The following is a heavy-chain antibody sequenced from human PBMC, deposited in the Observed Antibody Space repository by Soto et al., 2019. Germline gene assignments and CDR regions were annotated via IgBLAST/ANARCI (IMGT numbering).Heavy chain of an antibody. Sequence: GGSLRLSCVASGFDFSTYAMSWVRQAPGKGLEWVSVIGEGGVSRVYADAVKGWFTISRDNSKNTLYLQMTSLRVDDTAMYYCARDSVTRVSSDIPGMDVWGQGTTVTVSS. D-gene: IGHD3-10*01. CDR1: GFDFSTYA. CDR2: IGEGGVSR. J-gene: IGHJ6*02. CDR3: ARDSVTRVSSDIPGMDV. V-gene: IGHV3-23*01.